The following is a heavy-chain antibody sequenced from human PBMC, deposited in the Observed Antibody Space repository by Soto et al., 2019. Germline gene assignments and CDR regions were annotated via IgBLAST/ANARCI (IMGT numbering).Heavy chain of an antibody. CDR2: ISGSADST. CDR1: GCTFRNNA. Sequence: EVQLLESGGNSVQPGGSLRLSCAAYGCTFRNNAMTWVRQAPGRGLEWVSLISGSADSTFYADSLKGRFTISRDNSKSTLYLQVNSLRAEDSAIYYCARVYSSGWYLGYYFDYWGQGTLVTVCS. J-gene: IGHJ4*02. D-gene: IGHD6-19*01. CDR3: ARVYSSGWYLGYYFDY. V-gene: IGHV3-23*01.